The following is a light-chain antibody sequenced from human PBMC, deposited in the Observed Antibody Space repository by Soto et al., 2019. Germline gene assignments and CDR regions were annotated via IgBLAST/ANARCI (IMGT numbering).Light chain of an antibody. CDR1: QSITGSY. Sequence: ENVLTQSPGTLSLSPGERATVSCRASQSITGSYLAWYQQTPGQAPRLLIYGASSRATGVPDRFSGSGSGTDFTLTISRLEPEDFAVYYCQEYYSIQLNFGRGTKV. V-gene: IGKV3-20*01. CDR2: GAS. J-gene: IGKJ4*01. CDR3: QEYYSIQLN.